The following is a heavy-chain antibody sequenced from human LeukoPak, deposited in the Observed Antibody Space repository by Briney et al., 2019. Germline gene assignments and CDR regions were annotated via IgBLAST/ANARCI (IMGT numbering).Heavy chain of an antibody. CDR1: GYSISSGYY. V-gene: IGHV4-38-2*02. CDR2: IYHSGST. D-gene: IGHD3-22*01. J-gene: IGHJ4*02. Sequence: SETLSLTCTVSGYSISSGYYWGWIRQPPGKGLEWIGSIYHSGSTNYNPSLKSRVTISVDTSKNQFSLKLSSVTAADTAVYYCARGPAPLYYDLDYWGQGTLVTVSS. CDR3: ARGPAPLYYDLDY.